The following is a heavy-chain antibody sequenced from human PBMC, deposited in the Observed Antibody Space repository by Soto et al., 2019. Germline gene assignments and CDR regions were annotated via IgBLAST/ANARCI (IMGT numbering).Heavy chain of an antibody. CDR1: GFTFSSYG. J-gene: IGHJ4*02. Sequence: GGSLRLSCAASGFTFSSYGMHWVRQAPGKGLEWVAVISYDGSNKYYADSVKGRFTISRDNSKNTLYLQMNSLRAEDTAVYYCAILGSSRLVTAARPFDYWGQGTLVTVSS. CDR3: AILGSSRLVTAARPFDY. V-gene: IGHV3-30*03. D-gene: IGHD6-6*01. CDR2: ISYDGSNK.